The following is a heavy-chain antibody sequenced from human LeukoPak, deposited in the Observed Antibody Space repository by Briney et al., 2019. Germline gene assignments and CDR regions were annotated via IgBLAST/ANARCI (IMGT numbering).Heavy chain of an antibody. CDR3: AKDVGGYSYGYSDY. CDR1: GFTVSTNY. D-gene: IGHD5-18*01. V-gene: IGHV3-23*01. CDR2: ISGSGGST. Sequence: GGSLRLSCTASGFTVSTNYVSWVRQAPGKGLEWVSAISGSGGSTYYADSVKGRFTISRDNSKNTLYLQMNSLRAEDTAVYYCAKDVGGYSYGYSDYWGQGTLVTVSS. J-gene: IGHJ4*02.